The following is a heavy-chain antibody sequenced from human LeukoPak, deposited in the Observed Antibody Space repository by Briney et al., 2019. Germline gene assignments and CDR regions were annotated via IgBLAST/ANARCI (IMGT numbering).Heavy chain of an antibody. Sequence: GGSLRLSCAASGFTFSSYTMNWVRQAPGKGLEWVSSISSSSSHIYYADSVKGRFTISRDNAKNSLYLQMNSLRAEDTAVYYCARDLLWWYHGGLDYWGQGTLVTVSS. J-gene: IGHJ4*02. D-gene: IGHD4-23*01. CDR2: ISSSSSHI. V-gene: IGHV3-21*01. CDR1: GFTFSSYT. CDR3: ARDLLWWYHGGLDY.